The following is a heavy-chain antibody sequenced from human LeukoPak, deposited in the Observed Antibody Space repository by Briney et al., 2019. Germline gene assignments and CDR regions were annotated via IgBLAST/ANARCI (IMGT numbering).Heavy chain of an antibody. J-gene: IGHJ4*02. CDR3: ARGPGSSAHSFYYFDY. V-gene: IGHV4-34*01. CDR2: INHSGST. CDR1: GGSFSGYY. Sequence: PSETLSLTCAVYGGSFSGYYWSWIRQPPGKGLEWIGEINHSGSTNYNPSLKSRVTISVDTSKNQFSLKLSSVTAADTAVYYCARGPGSSAHSFYYFDYWGQGTLVTVSS. D-gene: IGHD6-19*01.